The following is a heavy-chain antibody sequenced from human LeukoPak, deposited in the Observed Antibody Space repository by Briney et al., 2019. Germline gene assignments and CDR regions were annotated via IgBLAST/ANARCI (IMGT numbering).Heavy chain of an antibody. CDR2: IYPGDSDT. CDR3: ARQFDYYGSGSYYNPGHFDY. D-gene: IGHD3-10*01. V-gene: IGHV5-51*01. Sequence: GESLKISCKGSGYIFTSYWIGWVRQMPGKGLECMGIIYPGDSDTRYSPSFQGQVTISADKSISTAYLQWSSLKASDTAMYYCARQFDYYGSGSYYNPGHFDYWGQGTLVTVSS. J-gene: IGHJ4*02. CDR1: GYIFTSYW.